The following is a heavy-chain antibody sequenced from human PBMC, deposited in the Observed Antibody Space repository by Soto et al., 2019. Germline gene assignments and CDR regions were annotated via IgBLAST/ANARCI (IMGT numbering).Heavy chain of an antibody. Sequence: QLQLHESGPGLVKPSETLSLTCAVSGDSMSSSDYYWGWIRQPPGKGLEGIGSIYYSGSTYYNPCLQRLVAISVATSKNQFSLKLKSVTAADTAIYYCARRTVNIRTFYSGLKTHCFDYWGQGAPVTVSS. D-gene: IGHD6-19*01. V-gene: IGHV4-39*01. J-gene: IGHJ4*02. CDR3: ARRTVNIRTFYSGLKTHCFDY. CDR2: IYYSGST. CDR1: GDSMSSSDYY.